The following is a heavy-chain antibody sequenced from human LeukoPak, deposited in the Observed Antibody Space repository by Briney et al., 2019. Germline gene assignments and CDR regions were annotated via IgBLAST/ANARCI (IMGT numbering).Heavy chain of an antibody. CDR2: IYYSGST. CDR3: ARKYSRGPFDI. Sequence: SETLSLTCTVSGGSISSYYWSWIRQPPGKGLEWNGYIYYSGSTNYNPSLKSRVTISVDTSKNQFSLKLSSVTAADTAVYYCARKYSRGPFDIWGQGTMVTVSS. V-gene: IGHV4-59*01. CDR1: GGSISSYY. D-gene: IGHD2-21*01. J-gene: IGHJ3*02.